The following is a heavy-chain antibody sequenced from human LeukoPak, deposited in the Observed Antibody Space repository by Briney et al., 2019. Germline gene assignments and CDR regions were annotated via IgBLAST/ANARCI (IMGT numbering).Heavy chain of an antibody. D-gene: IGHD6-19*01. V-gene: IGHV3-74*01. Sequence: GGSLRLSCAASGFTFSSYWMHWVRQAPGKGLVWVSRINSDGSSTSYADSVKGRFTITRDNAKNTLYLQMNSLRAGDTAVYYCARGAVAGRYFDYWGPGTLVTVSS. J-gene: IGHJ4*02. CDR3: ARGAVAGRYFDY. CDR1: GFTFSSYW. CDR2: INSDGSST.